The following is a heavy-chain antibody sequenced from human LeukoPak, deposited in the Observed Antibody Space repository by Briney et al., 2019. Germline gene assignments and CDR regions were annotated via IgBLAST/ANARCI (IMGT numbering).Heavy chain of an antibody. Sequence: ASVKVSCKASGYSFYSYGISWVRQAPGQGLEWMGWINPNSGGTNYAQKFQGRVTMTRDTSISTAYMELSRLRSDDTAVYYCARDSEYYDSSGPSDYWGQGTLVTVSS. CDR3: ARDSEYYDSSGPSDY. J-gene: IGHJ4*02. D-gene: IGHD3-22*01. CDR1: GYSFYSYG. CDR2: INPNSGGT. V-gene: IGHV1-2*02.